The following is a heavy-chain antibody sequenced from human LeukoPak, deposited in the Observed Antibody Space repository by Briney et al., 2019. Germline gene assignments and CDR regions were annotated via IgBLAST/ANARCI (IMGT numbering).Heavy chain of an antibody. CDR1: GYTFTSYG. D-gene: IGHD1-26*01. CDR2: IIPIFGTA. J-gene: IGHJ4*02. Sequence: ASVKVSCKASGYTFTSYGISWVRQAPGQGLEWMGRIIPIFGTANYAQKFQGRVTITTDESTSTAYMELSSLRSEDTAVYYCARDLGVGARGGSYYFDYWGQGTLVTVSS. V-gene: IGHV1-69*05. CDR3: ARDLGVGARGGSYYFDY.